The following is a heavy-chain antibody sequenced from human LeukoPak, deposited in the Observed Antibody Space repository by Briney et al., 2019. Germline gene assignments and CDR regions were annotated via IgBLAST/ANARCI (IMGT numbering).Heavy chain of an antibody. CDR1: GGSFSGYY. CDR2: INRSGRT. J-gene: IGHJ4*02. D-gene: IGHD2-2*01. Sequence: SETLSLTCAVYGGSFSGYYWSWIRQPPGKGLEWIGEINRSGRTNYNPSLKSRVTISVDTSKNQFSLKLSSVTAADTAVYYCTRDFIGYCSSTSCSEFDYWGQGTLVTVSS. CDR3: TRDFIGYCSSTSCSEFDY. V-gene: IGHV4-34*01.